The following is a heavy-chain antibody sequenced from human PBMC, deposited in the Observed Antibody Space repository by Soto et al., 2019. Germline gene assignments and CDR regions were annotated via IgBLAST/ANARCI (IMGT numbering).Heavy chain of an antibody. J-gene: IGHJ2*01. Sequence: EVQLLESGGGLVQPGGSLRLSCAASGFTFSSYSMNWVRQAPGKGLEWVSVISGSGGSTYYADAVKGRFTISRDNSKNTLYLQMNSLRAEDTAVYYCAKRTVGWYFDLWGRGTLVTVSS. CDR3: AKRTVGWYFDL. D-gene: IGHD4-17*01. CDR2: ISGSGGST. CDR1: GFTFSSYS. V-gene: IGHV3-23*01.